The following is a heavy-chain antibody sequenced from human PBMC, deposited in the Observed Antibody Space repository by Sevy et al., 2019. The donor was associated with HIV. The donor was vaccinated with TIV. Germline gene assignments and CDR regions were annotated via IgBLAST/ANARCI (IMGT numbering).Heavy chain of an antibody. D-gene: IGHD5-12*01. CDR1: GGYISNYY. V-gene: IGHV4-59*01. J-gene: IGHJ5*02. CDR3: ARAPPVRSGDDSLNWFDP. Sequence: SETLSLMCTVSGGYISNYYWSWIRQPPGKGLEWIGYMYSGGSTNYNPSLSSRITMSVDTSKNLFSLNLRSVTAVDTAVYYCARAPPVRSGDDSLNWFDPWGQGTLVTVSS. CDR2: MYSGGST.